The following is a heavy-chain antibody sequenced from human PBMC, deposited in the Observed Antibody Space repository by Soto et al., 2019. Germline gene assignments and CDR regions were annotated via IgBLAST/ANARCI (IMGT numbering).Heavy chain of an antibody. Sequence: GGSLRLSCSASGFTFSSYAMHWVRQAPGKGLEYVSAISSNGGSTYYADSEKGRFTISRDNSKKTLYLKMSSLRAEDTAVYYCVKDNNRPNDAFDIWGQGTMVTVSS. CDR1: GFTFSSYA. J-gene: IGHJ3*02. CDR3: VKDNNRPNDAFDI. CDR2: ISSNGGST. V-gene: IGHV3-64D*08.